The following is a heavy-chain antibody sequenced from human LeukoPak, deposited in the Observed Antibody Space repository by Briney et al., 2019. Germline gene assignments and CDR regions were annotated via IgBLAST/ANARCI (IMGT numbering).Heavy chain of an antibody. V-gene: IGHV4-34*01. CDR2: INHSGST. CDR3: AREDTAMAYFDY. CDR1: GGSFSGYY. J-gene: IGHJ4*02. D-gene: IGHD5-18*01. Sequence: SETLSLTCAVYGGSFSGYYWSWIRQPPGNGLEWIGEINHSGSTNYNPSLKSRVTISVDTSKNQFSLKLSSVTAADTAVYYCAREDTAMAYFDYWGQGTLVTVSS.